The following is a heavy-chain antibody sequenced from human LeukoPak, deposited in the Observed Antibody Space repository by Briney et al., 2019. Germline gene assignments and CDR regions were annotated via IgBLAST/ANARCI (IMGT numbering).Heavy chain of an antibody. D-gene: IGHD1-1*01. CDR1: GGSISSSSYY. CDR2: IYYSGSP. J-gene: IGHJ4*02. CDR3: ARDPWNDEFPFDY. Sequence: SETLSLTCTVSGGSISSSSYYWGWIRQPPGKGLEWIGSIYYSGSPYYNPYLKSRVTISVDTSKNQFSLKLSSVTAADTAVYYCARDPWNDEFPFDYWGQGTLVTVSS. V-gene: IGHV4-39*07.